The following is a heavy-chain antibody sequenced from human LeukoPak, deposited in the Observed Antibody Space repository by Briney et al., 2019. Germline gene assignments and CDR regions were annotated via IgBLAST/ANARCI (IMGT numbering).Heavy chain of an antibody. V-gene: IGHV4-34*01. CDR1: GASFSGYS. CDR3: ARAGYSNSVDY. CDR2: INHSGST. J-gene: IGHJ4*02. D-gene: IGHD4-11*01. Sequence: SETLSPTCVVYGASFSGYSWSWIRQPPGRGLEWIGKINHSGSTNYNPSLKSRVIISLDTSKNQSSLKVRSVTAADTAVYYCARAGYSNSVDYWGQGTLVTVSS.